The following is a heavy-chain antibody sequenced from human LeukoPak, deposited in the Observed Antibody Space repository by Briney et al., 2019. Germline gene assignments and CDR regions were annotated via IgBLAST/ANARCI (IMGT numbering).Heavy chain of an antibody. Sequence: SETLSLTCTVSGGSISSYYWSWIRQPPGKGLEWIGYIYYSGSTNYNPSLKSRVTISVDTSKNQFSLKLSSVTAADTAVYYCARHYCGGDCYPYWFDYWGQGTLVTVSS. CDR3: ARHYCGGDCYPYWFDY. CDR2: IYYSGST. J-gene: IGHJ4*02. CDR1: GGSISSYY. D-gene: IGHD2-21*02. V-gene: IGHV4-59*01.